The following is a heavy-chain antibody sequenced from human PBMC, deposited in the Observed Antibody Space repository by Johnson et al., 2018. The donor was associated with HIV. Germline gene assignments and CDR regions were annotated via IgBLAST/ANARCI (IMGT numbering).Heavy chain of an antibody. Sequence: VQLVESGGGVVQPGRSLRLSCAASGFTFSSYAMHWVRQAPGKGLEWVSYISSSGRTIRYEDSVKGRFTISRDNAENSLYLQMNSLRAEDTAVYYCARPIARGASDIWGQGTMVTVSS. D-gene: IGHD3-10*01. V-gene: IGHV3-48*04. CDR2: ISSSGRTI. CDR1: GFTFSSYA. J-gene: IGHJ3*02. CDR3: ARPIARGASDI.